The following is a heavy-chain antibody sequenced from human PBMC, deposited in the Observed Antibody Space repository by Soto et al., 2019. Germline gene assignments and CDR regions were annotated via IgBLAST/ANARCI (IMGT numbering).Heavy chain of an antibody. Sequence: SETLSLTCAVSGGSISSYYWSWIRQPPGKGLEWIGYIYYSGSTNYNPSLKSRVTISVDTSKNQFSLKLSSVTAADTAVYYCARDGGWLQSYYYYGMDVWGQGTTVTVSS. CDR1: GGSISSYY. CDR3: ARDGGWLQSYYYYGMDV. J-gene: IGHJ6*02. CDR2: IYYSGST. D-gene: IGHD6-19*01. V-gene: IGHV4-59*01.